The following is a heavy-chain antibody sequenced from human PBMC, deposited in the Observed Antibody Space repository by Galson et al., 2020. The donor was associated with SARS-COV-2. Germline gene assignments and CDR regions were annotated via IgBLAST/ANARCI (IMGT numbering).Heavy chain of an antibody. J-gene: IGHJ4*02. CDR2: ISYDGSNK. V-gene: IGHV3-30*03. CDR1: GFTFSSYG. CDR3: ARETQQLVLDDLGY. D-gene: IGHD6-13*01. Sequence: GESLKISCAASGFTFSSYGMHWVRQAPGKGLEWVAVISYDGSNKYYADSVKGRFTISRDNSKNTLYLQMNSLRAEDTAVYYCARETQQLVLDDLGYWGQGTLVTVSS.